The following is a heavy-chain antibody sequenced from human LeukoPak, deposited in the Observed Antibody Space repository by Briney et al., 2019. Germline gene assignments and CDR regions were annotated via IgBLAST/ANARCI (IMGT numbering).Heavy chain of an antibody. J-gene: IGHJ6*02. CDR3: AKVTAMVTFYYYGMDV. D-gene: IGHD5-18*01. Sequence: GRSLRLSCAASGFTFSSYGMHWVRQAPGKGLEWVAVISYDGNNKYYADSVKGRFTISRDNSKNTLYLQMNSLRAEDTAVYYCAKVTAMVTFYYYGMDVWGQGTTVTVSS. V-gene: IGHV3-30*18. CDR1: GFTFSSYG. CDR2: ISYDGNNK.